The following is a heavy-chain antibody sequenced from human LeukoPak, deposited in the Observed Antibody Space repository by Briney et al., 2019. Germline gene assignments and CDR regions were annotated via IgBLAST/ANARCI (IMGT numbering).Heavy chain of an antibody. J-gene: IGHJ4*02. CDR3: AKDRSRVVRGADDY. Sequence: ASVKVSCKASGYTFTSYGISWVRQAPGQGLEWMGWISAYNGNTNYAQKLQGRVTMTTDTSTSTAYMELRSLRSDDTAVYYCAKDRSRVVRGADDYWGQGTLVTVSS. D-gene: IGHD3-10*01. CDR2: ISAYNGNT. CDR1: GYTFTSYG. V-gene: IGHV1-18*01.